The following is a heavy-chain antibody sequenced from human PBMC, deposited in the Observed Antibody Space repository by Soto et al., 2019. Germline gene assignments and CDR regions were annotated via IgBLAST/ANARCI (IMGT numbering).Heavy chain of an antibody. J-gene: IGHJ3*01. D-gene: IGHD2-15*01. CDR2: IKQDGTEK. Sequence: GGSLRLSCAASGFTFNKYWMSWVRQAPGKGLEWVANIKQDGTEKYYVDSVKGRFTISRDNAKNSLYLQMNNLRAEDTAVYYLATPVQLAAADGFDYWGQGTMVTVSS. CDR3: ATPVQLAAADGFDY. CDR1: GFTFNKYW. V-gene: IGHV3-7*03.